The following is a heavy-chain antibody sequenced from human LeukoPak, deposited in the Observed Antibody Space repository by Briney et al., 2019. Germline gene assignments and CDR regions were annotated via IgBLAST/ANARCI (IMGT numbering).Heavy chain of an antibody. V-gene: IGHV3-43*02. J-gene: IGHJ4*02. D-gene: IGHD6-19*01. CDR3: IKDSGRGWYFDL. Sequence: PGGSPRLSCAASGFIFRNYAMHWVRQAPGKGLEWVSLVGGDGNTFYADSVKGRFTLSRDNNKNSLHLQMNSLTTEDTAFYYCIKDSGRGWYFDLWGQGALVTDCS. CDR2: VGGDGNT. CDR1: GFIFRNYA.